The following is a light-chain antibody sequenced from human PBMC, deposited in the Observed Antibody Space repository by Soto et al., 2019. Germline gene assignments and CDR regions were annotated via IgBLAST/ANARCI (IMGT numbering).Light chain of an antibody. CDR1: QSVLYSSNNKNY. Sequence: DIVMTQSPDSLAVSLGERATINCKSSQSVLYSSNNKNYLAWYQQKPGQPPKLLIYWASTRESGVPDRFSGSGYGTDFTLNISSLQAEDVAVYYCQQYYSTPVTFGPGTKVDI. V-gene: IGKV4-1*01. J-gene: IGKJ3*01. CDR2: WAS. CDR3: QQYYSTPVT.